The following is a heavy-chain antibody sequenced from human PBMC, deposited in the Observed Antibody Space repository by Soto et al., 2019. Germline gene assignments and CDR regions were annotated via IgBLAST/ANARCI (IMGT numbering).Heavy chain of an antibody. Sequence: GGSLRLSCAASGFTFSSYAMHWVRQAPGKGLEWVAVISYDGSNKYYADSVKGRFTISRDNSKNTLYLQMNSLRAEDTAVYYCARPLEVQGDHGGSNAFDIWGQGTMVTVS. D-gene: IGHD3-16*01. CDR3: ARPLEVQGDHGGSNAFDI. CDR1: GFTFSSYA. CDR2: ISYDGSNK. J-gene: IGHJ3*02. V-gene: IGHV3-30*04.